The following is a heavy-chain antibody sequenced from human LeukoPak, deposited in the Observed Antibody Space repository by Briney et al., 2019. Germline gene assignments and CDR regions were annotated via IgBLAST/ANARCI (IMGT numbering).Heavy chain of an antibody. D-gene: IGHD4-11*01. V-gene: IGHV3-33*01. J-gene: IGHJ4*01. Sequence: GRSLRLSCAASGFIFSHYGMHWVRQAPGKGLEWVAVIWSDGSNRFYADSVKGRFTISRDNSQKTLFLQMNSLRAEDTAIYHCARDAQRGFDYSNSLEYWGHGTLVTVSS. CDR2: IWSDGSNR. CDR1: GFIFSHYG. CDR3: ARDAQRGFDYSNSLEY.